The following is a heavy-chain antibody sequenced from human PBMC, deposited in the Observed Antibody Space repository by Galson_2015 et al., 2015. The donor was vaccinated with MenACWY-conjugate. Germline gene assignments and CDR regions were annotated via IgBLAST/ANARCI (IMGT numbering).Heavy chain of an antibody. V-gene: IGHV3-15*07. CDR3: ATDWGSGTYYVGAFDI. CDR1: GFPFSNAW. Sequence: SLRLSCAASGFPFSNAWMEWVRQAPGKGLEWVGRIKSNLRGAAADYAASVGGRFTITRDDSRNTVYLQMNSLTSEDTALYYCATDWGSGTYYVGAFDIWGQGAMVTVSS. CDR2: IKSNLRGAAA. J-gene: IGHJ3*02. D-gene: IGHD1-26*01.